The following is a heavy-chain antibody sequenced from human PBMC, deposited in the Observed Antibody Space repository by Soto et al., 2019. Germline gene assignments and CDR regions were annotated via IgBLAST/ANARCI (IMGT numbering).Heavy chain of an antibody. Sequence: EVQLVESGGGLVQPGGSLRLSCAASGFTFSDHYMDWVRQAPGKGLEWVGRTRNKANSYTTEYAASVKGRFTISRDDSKNSLYLQMNSLKTEDTAVYYCARVVIALGYYFDYWGQGTLVTVYS. CDR3: ARVVIALGYYFDY. CDR1: GFTFSDHY. D-gene: IGHD6-19*01. J-gene: IGHJ4*02. CDR2: TRNKANSYTT. V-gene: IGHV3-72*01.